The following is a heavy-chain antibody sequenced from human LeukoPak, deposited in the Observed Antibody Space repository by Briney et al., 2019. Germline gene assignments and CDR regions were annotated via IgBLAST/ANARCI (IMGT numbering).Heavy chain of an antibody. V-gene: IGHV4-38-2*02. CDR2: IYHSGST. J-gene: IGHJ4*02. CDR1: GCSISSGYY. Sequence: SETLSLTCTVSGCSISSGYYWGWIRQPPGKGLEWIGSIYHSGSTYYNPSLKSRVTISVDTSKNQFSLKLSSVTAADTAVYYCARDPLLTGYIGVWGQGTLVTVSS. CDR3: ARDPLLTGYIGV. D-gene: IGHD3-9*01.